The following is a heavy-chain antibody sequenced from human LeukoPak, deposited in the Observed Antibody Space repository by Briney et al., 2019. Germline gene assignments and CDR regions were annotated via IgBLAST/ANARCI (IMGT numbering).Heavy chain of an antibody. D-gene: IGHD5-18*01. CDR1: GFTFSSYA. Sequence: GGSLRLSCAVSGFTFSSYAMHWVRQAPGTGLELVAVISYDGSNKYYTDSVKGRFTISRDNSKNTLYLQMNSLRAEDTAVYYCARPWIPAYYYGMDVWGQGTTVTVSS. CDR3: ARPWIPAYYYGMDV. J-gene: IGHJ6*02. CDR2: ISYDGSNK. V-gene: IGHV3-30-3*01.